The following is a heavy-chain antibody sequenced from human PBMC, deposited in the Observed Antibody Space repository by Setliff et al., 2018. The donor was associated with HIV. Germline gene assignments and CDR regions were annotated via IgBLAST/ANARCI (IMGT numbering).Heavy chain of an antibody. V-gene: IGHV3-49*03. J-gene: IGHJ4*02. CDR2: IRGKAYGGTT. CDR1: GFTFGDSV. CDR3: TRRYYDNSGSFRY. Sequence: PGGSLRLSCKGSGFTFGDSVMSWFRQAPGKGLEWVGFIRGKAYGGTTQYAASVKDRFTISRDDSKSIAYLQMNSLKTDDTAVYYCTRRYYDNSGSFRYWGQGTLVTVPQ. D-gene: IGHD3-22*01.